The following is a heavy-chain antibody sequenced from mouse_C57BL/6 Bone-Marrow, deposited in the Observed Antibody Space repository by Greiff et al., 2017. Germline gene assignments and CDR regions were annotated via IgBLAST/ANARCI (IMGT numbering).Heavy chain of an antibody. CDR3: AKDGSHWYFDV. CDR1: GYTFTSYG. D-gene: IGHD2-3*01. CDR2: IYPRSGNT. V-gene: IGHV1-81*01. Sequence: VQLQESGAELARPGASVKLSCKASGYTFTSYGISWVKQRTGQGLEWIGEIYPRSGNTYYNEKFKGKATLTADKSSSTAYMELRSLTSEDSAVYFCAKDGSHWYFDVWGTGTTVTVSS. J-gene: IGHJ1*03.